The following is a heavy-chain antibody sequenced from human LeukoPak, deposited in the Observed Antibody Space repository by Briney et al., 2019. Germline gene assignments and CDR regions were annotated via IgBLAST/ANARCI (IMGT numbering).Heavy chain of an antibody. V-gene: IGHV3-23*01. CDR1: GFTFSNYA. D-gene: IGHD3-3*01. J-gene: IGHJ3*01. Sequence: GGSLRLSCAASGFTFSNYAMTWVRQAPGKGLEWVSTISGSGGSTYYADSVKGRFTISRDNSKNTLYLQMNSLRAEDTAVYYCAKPDRVLRFSTSWGQGTMVTVSS. CDR2: ISGSGGST. CDR3: AKPDRVLRFSTS.